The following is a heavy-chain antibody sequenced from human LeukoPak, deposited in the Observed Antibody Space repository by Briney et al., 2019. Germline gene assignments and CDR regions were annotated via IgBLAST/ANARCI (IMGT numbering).Heavy chain of an antibody. J-gene: IGHJ3*01. V-gene: IGHV4-59*01. Sequence: SETLSLTCTVSGVSINSDHWGWIRQPPGKGPEWIGHLYYSGSTTYNPSLESRVTMSVDTSRKQISLKLNSVAAADTAVYYCARGRGSPYYVEAFDVWGQGTVVTVSS. CDR2: LYYSGST. CDR3: ARGRGSPYYVEAFDV. D-gene: IGHD3-22*01. CDR1: GVSINSDH.